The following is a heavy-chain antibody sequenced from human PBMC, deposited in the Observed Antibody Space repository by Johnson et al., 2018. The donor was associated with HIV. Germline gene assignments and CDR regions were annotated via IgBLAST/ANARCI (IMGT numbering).Heavy chain of an antibody. CDR2: ISYDGTNK. V-gene: IGHV3-33*05. Sequence: QVQLVESGGGVVRPGRSLTLSCTEAGFSSSTSAVHWVRQAPGKGLEWVAVISYDGTNKYYADSVKGRFTISRDNSGSTLYLQMDSLRVEDTAVYYCASTRLGAFDIWGQGTMVTVSS. D-gene: IGHD6-6*01. CDR1: GFSSSTSA. CDR3: ASTRLGAFDI. J-gene: IGHJ3*02.